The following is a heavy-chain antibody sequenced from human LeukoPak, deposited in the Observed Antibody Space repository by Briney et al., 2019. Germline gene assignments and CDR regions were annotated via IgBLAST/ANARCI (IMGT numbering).Heavy chain of an antibody. V-gene: IGHV4-59*08. CDR1: GGSLSGYY. CDR2: IYYSGST. CDR3: ARLLINRRPYFDL. D-gene: IGHD1-14*01. Sequence: SETLSLTCAVYGGSLSGYYWSWIRQPPGKGLEWIGYIYYSGSTNYNPSLKSRVTVSVDTSKNQFSLKLSSVTAADTAVYYCARLLINRRPYFDLWGRGTLVTVSS. J-gene: IGHJ2*01.